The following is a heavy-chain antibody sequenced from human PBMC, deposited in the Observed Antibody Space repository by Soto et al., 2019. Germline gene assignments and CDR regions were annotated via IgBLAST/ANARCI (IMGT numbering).Heavy chain of an antibody. CDR1: GDSIRSGSHY. Sequence: PSETLSLTCFVSGDSIRSGSHYWTWIRQRPGKGLEWLGSIFYSGGAYYNPSLTPRITMSVEASNSRFSLKLRSVSAPDPATYFCARAHTTVTVLIDTFLDWGRGAVAHTTVTVLIDTFLDWGRGAVVTVSS. J-gene: IGHJ3*01. D-gene: IGHD3-9*01. V-gene: IGHV4-39*01. CDR2: IFYSGGA. CDR3: ARAHTTVTVLIDTFLDWGRGAVAHTTVTVLIDTFLD.